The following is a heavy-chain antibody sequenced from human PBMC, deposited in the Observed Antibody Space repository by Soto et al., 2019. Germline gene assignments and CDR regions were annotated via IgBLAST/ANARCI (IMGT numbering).Heavy chain of an antibody. V-gene: IGHV4-31*03. Sequence: PSETLSLTCTVIGDSVSSNNYYWSWIRQRPGKGLEWIGYIHYSGESYDNPSLTSRITMSMDVSKNQFSLNLRSVTAADTAIYYCARDVNDSSGSQGFDYWGQGTLVTVSS. CDR2: IHYSGES. CDR1: GDSVSSNNYY. J-gene: IGHJ4*02. CDR3: ARDVNDSSGSQGFDY. D-gene: IGHD3-22*01.